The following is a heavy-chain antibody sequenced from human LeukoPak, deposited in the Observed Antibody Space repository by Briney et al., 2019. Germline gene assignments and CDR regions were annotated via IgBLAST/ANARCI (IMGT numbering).Heavy chain of an antibody. Sequence: HPGGSLRLSCAASGFTVSSNYMSWVRQAPGKGLEWVSVIYSGGSTYYADSVKGRFTISRDNSKNTLYLQMNSLRAEDTAVYYCAKDMRHDSSALGYWGQGTLVTVSS. CDR2: IYSGGST. CDR3: AKDMRHDSSALGY. CDR1: GFTVSSNY. D-gene: IGHD3-22*01. V-gene: IGHV3-66*01. J-gene: IGHJ4*02.